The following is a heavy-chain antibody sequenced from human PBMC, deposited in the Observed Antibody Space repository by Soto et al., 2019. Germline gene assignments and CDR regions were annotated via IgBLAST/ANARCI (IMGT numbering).Heavy chain of an antibody. D-gene: IGHD1-7*01. Sequence: SETLSLPCTVSGGSISSYRWGWIRQPAGKGLEWIGRLNTYGNAHYNPSLKSRVTVSVDTSRNQFFLTLRSVTAADSAVYHCGRESGETWDYVVAWGQGTPVTVSS. J-gene: IGHJ5*02. CDR3: GRESGETWDYVVA. V-gene: IGHV4-4*07. CDR2: LNTYGNA. CDR1: GGSISSYR.